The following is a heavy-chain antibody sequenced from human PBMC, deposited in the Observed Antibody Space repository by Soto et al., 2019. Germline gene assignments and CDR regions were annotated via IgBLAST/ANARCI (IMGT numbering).Heavy chain of an antibody. D-gene: IGHD6-19*01. V-gene: IGHV3-33*01. J-gene: IGHJ6*02. CDR1: GFTFSSYG. CDR2: IWYDGSNK. Sequence: QVQLVESGGGVVQPGRSLRLSCAASGFTFSSYGMHWVRQAPGKGLEWVAGIWYDGSNKYYAESVKGRFTISRDNSKKTMYRQMTSRGAEDTAVFYWGRGLAGRGYYYCGMDVGGQGTTVTVSS. CDR3: GRGLAGRGYYYCGMDV.